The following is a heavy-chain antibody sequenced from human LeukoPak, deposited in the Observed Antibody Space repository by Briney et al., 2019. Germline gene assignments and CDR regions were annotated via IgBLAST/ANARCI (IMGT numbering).Heavy chain of an antibody. CDR2: ISEDGSSA. D-gene: IGHD3-16*01. Sequence: PGGSLRLSCAASGYTFSSYWMNWVHQAPGKGLVWVSRISEDGSSANYADSVKGRFTISRDNAKNTLYLQMNSLRAEDTAVYYCARHLHDWGQGTLVTVSS. V-gene: IGHV3-74*01. CDR3: ARHLHD. J-gene: IGHJ4*02. CDR1: GYTFSSYW.